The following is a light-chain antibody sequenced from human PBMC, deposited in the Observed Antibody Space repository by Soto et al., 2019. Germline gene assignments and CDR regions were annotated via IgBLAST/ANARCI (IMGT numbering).Light chain of an antibody. Sequence: QSVLTQPPSVSGTPGQRVTISCTGSSSNIGAGYDVHWYQQRPGTAPKFLIYGNSKRPSGVPDRFSGSKSGTSASLAITGLQAEDEADYYCQSYDSSLSGWVFGGGTKVTVL. V-gene: IGLV1-40*01. CDR1: SSNIGAGYD. J-gene: IGLJ3*02. CDR2: GNS. CDR3: QSYDSSLSGWV.